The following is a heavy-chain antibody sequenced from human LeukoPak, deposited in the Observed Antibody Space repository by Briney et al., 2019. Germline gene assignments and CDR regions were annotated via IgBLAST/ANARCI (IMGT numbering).Heavy chain of an antibody. V-gene: IGHV3-53*01. CDR1: GFTVSSNY. D-gene: IGHD3-9*01. Sequence: GGSLRLSCAASGFTVSSNYMSWVRQAPGKGLEWVSVIYSGGSTYYADSVKGRFTISRDNSKNTLYLQMNSLRAEDTAVYYCATGFELASQGGFDYWGQGTLVTVSS. J-gene: IGHJ4*02. CDR3: ATGFELASQGGFDY. CDR2: IYSGGST.